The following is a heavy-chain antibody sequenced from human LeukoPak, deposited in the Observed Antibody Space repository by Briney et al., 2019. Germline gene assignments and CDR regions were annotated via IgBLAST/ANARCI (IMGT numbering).Heavy chain of an antibody. CDR1: GFTVSSNS. Sequence: GGSLRLSCTVSGFTVSSNSMSWVRQAPGKGLEWVSFIYSAGSTHYSDSVKGRFTISIDNSKNTLYFQMNSLRAEDTAVYYCARILDSTWGELGYWGQGTLVTVSS. D-gene: IGHD1-26*01. V-gene: IGHV3-53*01. J-gene: IGHJ4*02. CDR3: ARILDSTWGELGY. CDR2: IYSAGST.